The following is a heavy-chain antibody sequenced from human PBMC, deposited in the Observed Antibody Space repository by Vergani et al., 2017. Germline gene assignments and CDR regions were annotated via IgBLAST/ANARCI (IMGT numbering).Heavy chain of an antibody. CDR3: ARDKGLWFGESPVDN. V-gene: IGHV3-33*01. CDR1: GFTFSNYG. J-gene: IGHJ4*02. D-gene: IGHD3-10*01. CDR2: IWYDGSNK. Sequence: VQLVESGGGLVQPGGSLRLSCAASGFTFSNYGMHWVRQAPGKGLEWVAVIWYDGSNKHYADSVKGRFTISRDNSKNTLYLQMNSLRAEDTAVYYCARDKGLWFGESPVDNWGQGTLVTVSS.